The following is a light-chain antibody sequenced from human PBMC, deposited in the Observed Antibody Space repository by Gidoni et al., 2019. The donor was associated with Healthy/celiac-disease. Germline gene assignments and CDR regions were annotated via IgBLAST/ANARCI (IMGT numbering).Light chain of an antibody. CDR2: LGS. CDR3: MQALQTPSIT. CDR1: QSLLHSNGYNY. J-gene: IGKJ5*01. Sequence: IVMTQSPLSLHVTPGEPASISCRSSQSLLHSNGYNYLDWYLQKPGQSPQLLIYLGSNRASGVPERFSGSGSGTDFTLKISRVEAEDVGVYYCMQALQTPSITFGQGTRLEIK. V-gene: IGKV2-28*01.